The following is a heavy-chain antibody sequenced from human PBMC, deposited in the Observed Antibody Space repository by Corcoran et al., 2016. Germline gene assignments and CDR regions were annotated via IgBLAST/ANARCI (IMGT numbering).Heavy chain of an antibody. Sequence: QVQLVQSGAEVKKPGSSVKISCKASGGTFSSYAISWVRQTHGQGLEWMGGIIPIFGTANYAQKFQGRVTITADESTSTAYMELRSLRSEDTAVYYCARADTAMVKFDYWGQETLVTVSS. V-gene: IGHV1-69*01. J-gene: IGHJ4*02. CDR2: IIPIFGTA. CDR1: GGTFSSYA. D-gene: IGHD5-18*01. CDR3: ARADTAMVKFDY.